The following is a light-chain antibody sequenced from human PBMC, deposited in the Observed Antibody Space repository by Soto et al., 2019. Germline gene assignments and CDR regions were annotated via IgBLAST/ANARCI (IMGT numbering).Light chain of an antibody. J-gene: IGKJ1*01. CDR2: GAS. CDR3: QQYGSSRWT. Sequence: EIVMTQSPATLSVSPGERATLSCRASQSVSSNLAWYQQKPGQAPRLLIYGASSRATGIPDRFSGSGSGTDFTLTISRLEPEDLAVYYCQQYGSSRWTFGQGTKVDIK. V-gene: IGKV3-20*01. CDR1: QSVSSN.